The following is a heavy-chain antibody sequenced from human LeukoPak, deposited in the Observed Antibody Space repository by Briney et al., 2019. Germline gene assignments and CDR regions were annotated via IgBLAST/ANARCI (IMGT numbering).Heavy chain of an antibody. J-gene: IGHJ6*04. CDR3: ARVHTAQLAPGVYYYYGMDV. CDR2: INSDGSST. V-gene: IGHV3-74*01. D-gene: IGHD6-13*01. Sequence: GGSLRLSCAASGFTFSSYWMHWVRQAPGKGPVWVSRINSDGSSTSYADSVKGRFTISRDNAKNTLYLQMNSLRAEDTAVYYCARVHTAQLAPGVYYYYGMDVWGKGTTVTVSS. CDR1: GFTFSSYW.